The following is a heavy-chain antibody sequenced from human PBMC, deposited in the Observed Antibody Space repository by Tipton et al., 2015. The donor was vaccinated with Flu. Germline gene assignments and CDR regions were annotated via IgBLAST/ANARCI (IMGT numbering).Heavy chain of an antibody. CDR3: ATLTGDDY. Sequence: SLRLSCAASGFIFSSYEMNWVRQAPGKGLEWLSYISSSGKTISYADSVRGRFTISRDNSKKSLYLQLNSLRAEDTAMYYCATLTGDDYWGQGIMVTVSS. J-gene: IGHJ4*02. D-gene: IGHD7-27*01. V-gene: IGHV3-48*03. CDR1: GFIFSSYE. CDR2: ISSSGKTI.